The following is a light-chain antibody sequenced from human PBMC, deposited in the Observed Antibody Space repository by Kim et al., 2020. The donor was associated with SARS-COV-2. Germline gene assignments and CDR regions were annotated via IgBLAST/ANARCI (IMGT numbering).Light chain of an antibody. V-gene: IGKV3-20*01. CDR3: QQYDTSRT. CDR1: QSVSSSY. CDR2: GAS. Sequence: SLSPGESATLSCRASQSVSSSYLAWYQQKPGQAPRLLIYGASSRATGIPDRFSGSGSGTDFTLTISRLEPEDSAVYYCQQYDTSRTFGQGTKV. J-gene: IGKJ1*01.